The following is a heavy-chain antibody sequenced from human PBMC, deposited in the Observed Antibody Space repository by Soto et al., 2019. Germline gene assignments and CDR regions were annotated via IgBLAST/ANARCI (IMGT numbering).Heavy chain of an antibody. CDR2: ISGSGGST. CDR3: ARVYLGYCTNGVCQDAFDI. Sequence: GGSLRLSCAASGFTFSNCAMSWVRQAPGKGLEWVSGISGSGGSTYYADSVKGRFIISRDNSKNTLYLQMNSLRAEDTAVYYCARVYLGYCTNGVCQDAFDIWGQGTMVTVSS. V-gene: IGHV3-23*01. CDR1: GFTFSNCA. J-gene: IGHJ3*02. D-gene: IGHD2-8*01.